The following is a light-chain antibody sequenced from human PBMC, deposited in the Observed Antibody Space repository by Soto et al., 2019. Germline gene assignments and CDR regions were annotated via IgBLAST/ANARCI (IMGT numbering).Light chain of an antibody. Sequence: DIQMTQSPSTLSASVGDRVTITCRASQSISSWLAWYQQKPGKAPNLLIYKASSLESGVPSRFSGSGSGTEFTLTVSSRQPEDFATYYCQQYDSYPLTFGGGTKVEIK. CDR3: QQYDSYPLT. J-gene: IGKJ4*01. CDR1: QSISSW. V-gene: IGKV1-5*03. CDR2: KAS.